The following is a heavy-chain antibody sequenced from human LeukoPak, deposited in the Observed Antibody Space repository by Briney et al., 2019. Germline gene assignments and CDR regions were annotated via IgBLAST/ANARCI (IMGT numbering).Heavy chain of an antibody. CDR1: GYAFSVYW. CDR3: TRENSGSLSLEY. CDR2: IKQDGSET. D-gene: IGHD1-26*01. J-gene: IGHJ4*02. Sequence: GGSLRLSCAASGYAFSVYWMNWVRQAPGKGLEWVASIKQDGSETYYMESVQGRFTISRDNDMNFLYLQLSSLRAEDTAVYYCTRENSGSLSLEYWGQGTLVTVSS. V-gene: IGHV3-7*01.